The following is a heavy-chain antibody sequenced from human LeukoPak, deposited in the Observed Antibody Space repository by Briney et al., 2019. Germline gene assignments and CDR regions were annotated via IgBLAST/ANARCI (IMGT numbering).Heavy chain of an antibody. CDR1: GDSISTSSYC. CDR3: ATRREGYSYFDY. Sequence: SETLSLTCTVSGDSISTSSYCWGWIRQPPGKGLEWIGNIYYSGITNYTPSLKSRLTISVDTSKNQFSLNLSSVTAADTAVYYCATRREGYSYFDYWGQGTLVTVSS. CDR2: IYYSGIT. V-gene: IGHV4-39*01. D-gene: IGHD5-24*01. J-gene: IGHJ4*02.